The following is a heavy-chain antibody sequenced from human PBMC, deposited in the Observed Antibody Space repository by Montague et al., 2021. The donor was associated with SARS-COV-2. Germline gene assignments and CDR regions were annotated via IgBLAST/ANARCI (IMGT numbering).Heavy chain of an antibody. Sequence: ETLSLTCTVSGGSTSSSSYYWGWIRQPPGKGLEWIGSIYYSGSTYYNPSLKSRVTISVDTSKNQFSLKLSSVTAADTAVYYCARQVGTMIVVVIIKLRYYFDYWGQGTLVTVSS. J-gene: IGHJ4*02. V-gene: IGHV4-39*01. CDR2: IYYSGST. CDR3: ARQVGTMIVVVIIKLRYYFDY. D-gene: IGHD3-22*01. CDR1: GGSTSSSSYY.